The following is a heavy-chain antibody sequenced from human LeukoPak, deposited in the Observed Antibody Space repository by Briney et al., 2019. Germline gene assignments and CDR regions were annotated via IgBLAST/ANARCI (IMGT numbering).Heavy chain of an antibody. CDR3: ARSTYSSSSAGMGTAMNDY. D-gene: IGHD6-6*01. V-gene: IGHV1-69*06. J-gene: IGHJ4*02. CDR1: GCTFSSYA. CDR2: IIPIFGTA. Sequence: GASVKVSCKASGCTFSSYAISWVRQAPGQGLEWMGGIIPIFGTANYAQKFQGRVTITADKSTSTAYMELSSLRSEDTAVYYCARSTYSSSSAGMGTAMNDYWGQGTLVTVSS.